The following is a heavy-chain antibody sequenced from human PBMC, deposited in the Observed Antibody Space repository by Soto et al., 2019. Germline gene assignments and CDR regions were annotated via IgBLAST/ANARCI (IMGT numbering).Heavy chain of an antibody. Sequence: SETLSLTCFVSGYSITAGGYYWSWIRHHPGKGLEWIGSFYSSGSIIYNPSLRSRVSISGDTSSNQFSMSLTSVTAADTARYYCARMYSSGSGWFHPWGQGXLVTVSS. CDR1: GYSITAGGYY. D-gene: IGHD6-19*01. V-gene: IGHV4-31*03. CDR2: FYSSGSI. CDR3: ARMYSSGSGWFHP. J-gene: IGHJ5*02.